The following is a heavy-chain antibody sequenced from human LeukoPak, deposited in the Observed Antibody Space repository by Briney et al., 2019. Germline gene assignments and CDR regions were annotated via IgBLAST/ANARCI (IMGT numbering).Heavy chain of an antibody. Sequence: SETLSLTCTVSGGSISSYYWSWIRQPAGKGLEWIGRIYTSGSTNYNPSLKSRVTMSVDTSKNQFSLKPSSVTAADTAVYYCARVPDSSSWYPSGWFDPWGQGTLVTVSS. D-gene: IGHD6-13*01. J-gene: IGHJ5*02. CDR1: GGSISSYY. CDR2: IYTSGST. CDR3: ARVPDSSSWYPSGWFDP. V-gene: IGHV4-4*07.